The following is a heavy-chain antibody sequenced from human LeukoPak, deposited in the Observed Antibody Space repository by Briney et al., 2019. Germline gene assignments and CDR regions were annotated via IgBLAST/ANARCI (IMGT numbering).Heavy chain of an antibody. D-gene: IGHD2-8*01. CDR1: GYSFTNYW. J-gene: IGHJ3*01. CDR3: ARLPGGVGAFDV. V-gene: IGHV5-51*01. CDR2: IYPGDSDT. Sequence: GESLKISCETTGYSFTNYWIGWVRQMPGKGLEWMGIIYPGDSDTRYSPSFQGQVTISADKSINTAYLQWSTLKASDTALYYCARLPGGVGAFDVWGPGTMVTVSS.